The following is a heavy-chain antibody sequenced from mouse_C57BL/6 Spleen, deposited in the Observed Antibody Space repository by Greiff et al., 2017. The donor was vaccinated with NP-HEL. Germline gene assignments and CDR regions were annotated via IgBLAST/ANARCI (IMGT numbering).Heavy chain of an antibody. Sequence: QVQLKESGAELARPGASVKLSCKASGYTFTSYGISWVKQRTGQGLEWIGEIYPRSGNTYYNEKFKGKATLTADKSSSTAYMELRSLTSEDSAVYFCARSGVTTVVAPRFAYWGQGTLVTVSA. V-gene: IGHV1-81*01. D-gene: IGHD1-1*01. CDR1: GYTFTSYG. CDR2: IYPRSGNT. CDR3: ARSGVTTVVAPRFAY. J-gene: IGHJ3*01.